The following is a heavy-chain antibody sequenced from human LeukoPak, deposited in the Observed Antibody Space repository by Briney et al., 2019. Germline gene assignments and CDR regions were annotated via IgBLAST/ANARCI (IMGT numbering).Heavy chain of an antibody. D-gene: IGHD3-3*01. CDR3: ARGLITIFGVVIAYDAFDI. CDR1: GYTFTSYY. J-gene: IGHJ3*02. Sequence: ASVKVSCKASGYTFTSYYMHWVRQAPGQGLEWMGIINPSGGSTSYAQKFQGRVTMTRDTSTSTVYMELSSLRSEDTAVYYCARGLITIFGVVIAYDAFDIWGQGTMVTVSS. CDR2: INPSGGST. V-gene: IGHV1-46*01.